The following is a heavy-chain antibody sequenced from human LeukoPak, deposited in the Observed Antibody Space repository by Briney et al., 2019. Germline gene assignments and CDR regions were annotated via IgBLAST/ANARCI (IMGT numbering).Heavy chain of an antibody. CDR3: ARRYYYDSSGYYSH. CDR1: GGSISSSSYY. Sequence: PSETLSLTCTVSGGSISSSSYYWGWIRQPPGKGLEWIGRIYYSGSTYYNPSLKSRVTISVDTSKNQFSLKLSSVTAADTAVYYCARRYYYDSSGYYSHWGQGTLVTVSS. J-gene: IGHJ4*02. CDR2: IYYSGST. V-gene: IGHV4-39*01. D-gene: IGHD3-22*01.